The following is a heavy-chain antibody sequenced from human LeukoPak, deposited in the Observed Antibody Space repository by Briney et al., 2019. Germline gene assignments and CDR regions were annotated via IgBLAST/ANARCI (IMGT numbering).Heavy chain of an antibody. CDR1: GFTFSDYY. D-gene: IGHD4-11*01. J-gene: IGHJ4*02. Sequence: GGSLRLSCAASGFTFSDYYMSWIRQAPGRGLEWVLYISAGGSAVYYADSVKGRFTISRDNAKNSLYLQMNNLRAEDTAVYYCARERSGYGNYNYWGQGTLVTVSS. V-gene: IGHV3-11*01. CDR3: ARERSGYGNYNY. CDR2: ISAGGSAV.